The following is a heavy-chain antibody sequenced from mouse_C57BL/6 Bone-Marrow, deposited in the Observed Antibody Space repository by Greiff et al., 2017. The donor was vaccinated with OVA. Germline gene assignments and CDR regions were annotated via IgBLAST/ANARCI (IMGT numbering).Heavy chain of an antibody. CDR2: IHPSDSDT. D-gene: IGHD1-1*01. Sequence: VQLQQPGAELVRPGSSVKLSCKASGYTFTSYWMHWVKQRPGQGLEWIGRIHPSDSDTNYNQKFKGKATLTVDKSSSTAYMQLSSLTSEDSAVYYCAIRKIGYGSSYDYWGQGTTLTVSS. V-gene: IGHV1-74*01. CDR3: AIRKIGYGSSYDY. CDR1: GYTFTSYW. J-gene: IGHJ2*01.